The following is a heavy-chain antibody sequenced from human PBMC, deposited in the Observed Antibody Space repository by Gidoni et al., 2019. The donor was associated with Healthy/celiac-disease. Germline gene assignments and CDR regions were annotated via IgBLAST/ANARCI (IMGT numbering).Heavy chain of an antibody. V-gene: IGHV4-34*01. CDR2: INHSGST. Sequence: QVQLQQWGAGLLKPSETLSLTCAVYGGSFSGYYWSWIRQPPGKGLEWIGGINHSGSTNYNPSLKSRVTISVDTSKNQFSLKLSSVTAADTAVYYCARVPVPGLSAIRVWGQGTLVTVSS. CDR1: GGSFSGYY. J-gene: IGHJ4*02. CDR3: ARVPVPGLSAIRV. D-gene: IGHD3-9*01.